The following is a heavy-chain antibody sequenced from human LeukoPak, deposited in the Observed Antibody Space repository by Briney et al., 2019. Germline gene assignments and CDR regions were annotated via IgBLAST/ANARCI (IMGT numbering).Heavy chain of an antibody. Sequence: PSETLSLTCTVSGGSISSSSYYWGWIRQPPGKGLEWIGSIYYSGSTYYNPSLKSRVTISVDTSKNQFSLKLSSVTAADTAVYYCARLGPAAITWYFDLWGRGTLVTVSS. V-gene: IGHV4-39*07. CDR1: GGSISSSSYY. D-gene: IGHD2-2*01. CDR2: IYYSGST. CDR3: ARLGPAAITWYFDL. J-gene: IGHJ2*01.